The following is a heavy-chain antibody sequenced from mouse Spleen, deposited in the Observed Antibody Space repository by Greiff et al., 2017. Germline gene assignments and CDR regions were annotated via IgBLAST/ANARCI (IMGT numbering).Heavy chain of an antibody. CDR1: GYAFTNYL. CDR2: INPGSGGT. Sequence: QVQLQQSGAELVRPGTSVKVSCKASGYAFTNYLIEWVKQRPGQGLEWIGVINPGSGGTNYNEKFKGKATLTADKSSSTAYMQLSSLTSDDSAVYFCARPGGYDEYFDVWGAGTTVTVSS. V-gene: IGHV1-54*01. J-gene: IGHJ1*01. D-gene: IGHD2-2*01. CDR3: ARPGGYDEYFDV.